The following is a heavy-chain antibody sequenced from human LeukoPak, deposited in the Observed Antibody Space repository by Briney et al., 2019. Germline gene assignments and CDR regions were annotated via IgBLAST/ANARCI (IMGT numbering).Heavy chain of an antibody. CDR2: FSSSDSGDSTI. CDR1: GFTFSSYE. V-gene: IGHV3-48*03. CDR3: ARDHYYDSSGYSYGMDV. J-gene: IGHJ6*02. Sequence: GGSLRLSCVPSGFTFSSYEMNWVRQAAGEGLEWVSYFSSSDSGDSTIYYADSVKGRFTISRDDAKNSLYLQMNSLRAEDTAVYYCARDHYYDSSGYSYGMDVWGQGTTVTVSS. D-gene: IGHD3-22*01.